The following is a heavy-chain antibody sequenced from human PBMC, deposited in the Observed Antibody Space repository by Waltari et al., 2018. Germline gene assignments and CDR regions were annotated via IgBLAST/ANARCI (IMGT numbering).Heavy chain of an antibody. V-gene: IGHV1-46*03. CDR3: AIGVVVAASDY. CDR1: GYPFTSYY. J-gene: IGHJ4*02. D-gene: IGHD2-15*01. CDR2: INPSGGST. Sequence: QVQLVQSGAEVKKPGASVKVSCKASGYPFTSYYMHWVRQAPGQGLEWMGIINPSGGSTSYAQKFQGRVTMTGDTSTSTVYMELSSLRSEDTAVYYCAIGVVVAASDYWGQGTLVTVSS.